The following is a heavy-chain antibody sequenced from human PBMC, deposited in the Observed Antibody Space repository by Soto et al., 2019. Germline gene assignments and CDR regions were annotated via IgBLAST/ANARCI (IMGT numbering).Heavy chain of an antibody. Sequence: QLHLQESGPGLVKPSETLSLTCTVSGGSISSSSYYWGWIRQPPGKGLEWIGNVYYGGSTSYNPSLKSRVPISVETSKSQFSLKLSSVTAADTAVYYCAGGDYYHSSGYYFYYYTMDVWGQGTTVTVSS. CDR1: GGSISSSSYY. J-gene: IGHJ6*02. CDR2: VYYGGST. V-gene: IGHV4-39*01. D-gene: IGHD3-22*01. CDR3: AGGDYYHSSGYYFYYYTMDV.